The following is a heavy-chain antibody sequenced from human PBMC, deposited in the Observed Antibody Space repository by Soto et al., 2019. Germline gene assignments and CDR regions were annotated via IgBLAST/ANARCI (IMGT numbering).Heavy chain of an antibody. V-gene: IGHV3-7*01. CDR1: GFTFSSYS. J-gene: IGHJ4*02. Sequence: PGGSLRLSCAASGFTFSSYSMNWVRQAPGKGLEWVANINKDGSEIYYVDSVKGRFTISRDNAKNSLYLHMNSLRAEDTAVYYCARGDLYCSGGSCYSNSWGQGTLVTVSS. CDR3: ARGDLYCSGGSCYSNS. D-gene: IGHD2-15*01. CDR2: INKDGSEI.